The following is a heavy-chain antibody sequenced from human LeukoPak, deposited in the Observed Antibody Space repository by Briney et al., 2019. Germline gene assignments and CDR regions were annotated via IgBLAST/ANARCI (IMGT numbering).Heavy chain of an antibody. Sequence: GGSLRLSCAASGFTFSSYAMSWVRQAPGKGLEWVSYIGSGSSTIHYADSVKGRFTISRDNAKNSLYLQMNSLRAEDTAVYYCARALGYCSSASCYYFDNWGQGTLVTVSS. D-gene: IGHD2-2*01. CDR2: IGSGSSTI. V-gene: IGHV3-48*01. CDR1: GFTFSSYA. J-gene: IGHJ4*02. CDR3: ARALGYCSSASCYYFDN.